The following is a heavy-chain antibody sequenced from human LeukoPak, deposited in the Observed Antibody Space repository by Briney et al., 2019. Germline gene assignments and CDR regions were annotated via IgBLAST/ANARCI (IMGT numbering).Heavy chain of an antibody. V-gene: IGHV4-59*08. CDR3: ASRIAAAGSRIAWFDP. CDR2: ISYIGSA. J-gene: IGHJ5*02. CDR1: GGSISSYY. Sequence: PSETLSLTCTVSGGSISSYYWSWIRQPPGRGLEWIGYISYIGSANYNPSLKSRVTISVDTSKNQFSLKLSSVTAADTAVYYCASRIAAAGSRIAWFDPWRQGTLVTVSS. D-gene: IGHD6-13*01.